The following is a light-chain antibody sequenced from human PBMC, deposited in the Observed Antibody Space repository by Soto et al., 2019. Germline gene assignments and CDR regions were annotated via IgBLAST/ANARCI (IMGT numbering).Light chain of an antibody. V-gene: IGLV2-14*01. Sequence: QSALTQPASVSGSPGQSITISCTGTSSDVGGYNFVSWYQQHPGKAPKLMIYGVSYRPSGVSNRFAGSKSGNTASLTIAGLPAEDEADYYCTSHTSSSSWVFGGGTKLTVL. CDR1: SSDVGGYNF. CDR3: TSHTSSSSWV. CDR2: GVS. J-gene: IGLJ3*02.